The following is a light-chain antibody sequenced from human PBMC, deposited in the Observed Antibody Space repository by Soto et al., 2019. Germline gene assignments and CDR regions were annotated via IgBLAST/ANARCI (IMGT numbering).Light chain of an antibody. CDR1: SGHSSYA. J-gene: IGLJ2*01. V-gene: IGLV4-69*01. Sequence: QSVLTQSPSASASLGASVKLTCTLTSGHSSYAIAWLQQQPEKGPRYLMNLKSDGSHSKGDGIPDRFSGSSSGAERYLTISSLQSEDEAAYYCQAWDTGGVVFGGGTKLTVL. CDR3: QAWDTGGVV. CDR2: LKSDGSH.